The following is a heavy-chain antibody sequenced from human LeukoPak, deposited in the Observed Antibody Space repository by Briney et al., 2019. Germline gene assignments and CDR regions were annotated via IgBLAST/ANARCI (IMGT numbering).Heavy chain of an antibody. J-gene: IGHJ4*02. CDR2: ISTDGSST. D-gene: IGHD1-26*01. CDR1: GFTFSSYW. V-gene: IGHV3-74*01. Sequence: PGGSLRLSCAASGFTFSSYWIHWVRQAPGKGLVWASRISTDGSSTNYADSVKGRFTISRDNAENTLYLQMNSLRAEDTAVYYCARSYPFDYWGQGTLVTVSS. CDR3: ARSYPFDY.